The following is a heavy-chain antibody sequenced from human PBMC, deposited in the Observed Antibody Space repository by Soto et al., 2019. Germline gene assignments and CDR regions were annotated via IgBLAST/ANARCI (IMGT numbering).Heavy chain of an antibody. D-gene: IGHD6-6*01. V-gene: IGHV3-11*01. CDR2: ISSSGTVT. CDR3: ARKGPRAARPNH. CDR1: GFTFRDYD. Sequence: QVQLVESGGGLVRPGGSLRLSCAASGFTFRDYDMSCIRQAPGKALEWVSCISSSGTVTYYGDSVKGRFPMSRDNAKNSLYVEMNSLRVEDTAVYYCARKGPRAARPNHWGQGTLVTVSS. J-gene: IGHJ5*02.